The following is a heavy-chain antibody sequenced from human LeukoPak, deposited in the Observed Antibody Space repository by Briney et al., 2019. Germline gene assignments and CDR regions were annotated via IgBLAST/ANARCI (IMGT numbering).Heavy chain of an antibody. D-gene: IGHD6-6*01. CDR2: ISYDGSNK. Sequence: GGSLRLSCAASGFTFSSYAMHWVRQAPGKGLEWVAVISYDGSNKYYADSVKGRFTISRDNTKNTLYLQMNSLRAEDTAVYYCARDRQSLAARPGGWFDPWGQGTLVTVSS. CDR3: ARDRQSLAARPGGWFDP. CDR1: GFTFSSYA. V-gene: IGHV3-30*01. J-gene: IGHJ5*02.